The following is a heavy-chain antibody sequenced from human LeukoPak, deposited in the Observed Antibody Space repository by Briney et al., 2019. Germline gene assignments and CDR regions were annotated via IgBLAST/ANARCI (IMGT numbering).Heavy chain of an antibody. D-gene: IGHD3-10*01. CDR2: IKQDGSEK. Sequence: GGSLRLSCAASGFTFSSYWMSWVRQAPGKGLEWVANIKQDGSEKYYVDSVKGRFTISRDNAKNTLYLQMSSLRAEDTAVYYCARDRGPRTGFMVREAYDYWGQGTLVTVSS. V-gene: IGHV3-7*01. J-gene: IGHJ4*02. CDR1: GFTFSSYW. CDR3: ARDRGPRTGFMVREAYDY.